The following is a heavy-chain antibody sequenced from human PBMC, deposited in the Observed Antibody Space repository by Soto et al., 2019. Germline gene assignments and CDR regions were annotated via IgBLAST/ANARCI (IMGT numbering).Heavy chain of an antibody. J-gene: IGHJ6*02. D-gene: IGHD3-9*01. V-gene: IGHV3-7*01. CDR1: GFTFSSYW. CDR2: IKQDGSEK. Sequence: GGSLRLSCAASGFTFSSYWMSWVRQAPGKGLEWVANIKQDGSEKYYVYSVKGRFTISRDNAKNSLYLQMNSLRAEDTAVYYCARDRVLRYFDWLVDTIYGMDVWGQGTTVTVSS. CDR3: ARDRVLRYFDWLVDTIYGMDV.